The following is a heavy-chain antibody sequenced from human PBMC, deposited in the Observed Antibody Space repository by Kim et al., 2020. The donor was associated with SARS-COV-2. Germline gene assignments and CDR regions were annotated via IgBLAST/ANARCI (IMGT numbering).Heavy chain of an antibody. Sequence: SVKVSCKASGGTFSSYAISWVRQAPGQGLEWMGGIIPIFGTANYAQKFQGRVTITADESTSTAYMELSSLRSEDTAAYYCARGGYSLRLYYYYGMDVWGQGTTVTVSS. CDR1: GGTFSSYA. CDR2: IIPIFGTA. J-gene: IGHJ6*02. D-gene: IGHD5-18*01. V-gene: IGHV1-69*13. CDR3: ARGGYSLRLYYYYGMDV.